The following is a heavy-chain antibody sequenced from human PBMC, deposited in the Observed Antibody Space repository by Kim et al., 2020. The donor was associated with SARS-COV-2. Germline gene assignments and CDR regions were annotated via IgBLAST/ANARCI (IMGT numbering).Heavy chain of an antibody. CDR3: ARDAVQLERYYYYGMDV. CDR1: GYTFTSYA. Sequence: ASVKVSCKASGYTFTSYAMNWVRQAPGQGLEWMGWINTNTGNPTYAQGFTGRFVFSLDTSVSTAYLQISSLKAEDTAVYYCARDAVQLERYYYYGMDVWGQGTTVTVSS. CDR2: INTNTGNP. D-gene: IGHD1-1*01. J-gene: IGHJ6*02. V-gene: IGHV7-4-1*02.